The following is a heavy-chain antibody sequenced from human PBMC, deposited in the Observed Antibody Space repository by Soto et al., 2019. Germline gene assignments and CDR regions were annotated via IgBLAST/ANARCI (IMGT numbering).Heavy chain of an antibody. CDR3: ARLLWWWGY. CDR1: GFTFNTFW. V-gene: IGHV3-7*04. CDR2: IKQDGSEK. Sequence: EVQLVESGGGLVQPGGSLRLSCAASGFTFNTFWMSWVRQAPGKGLEWVASIKQDGSEKYYVDSVKGRFTISRDNAKNSLYLQMNSLRGEGTAVYYCARLLWWWGYWGQGTLVTVSS. D-gene: IGHD2-21*01. J-gene: IGHJ4*02.